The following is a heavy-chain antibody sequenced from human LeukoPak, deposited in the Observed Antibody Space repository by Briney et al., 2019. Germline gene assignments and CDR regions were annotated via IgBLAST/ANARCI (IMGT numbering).Heavy chain of an antibody. CDR3: ARGRPDYYGSGSYFFRHYYYYYMDV. D-gene: IGHD3-10*01. V-gene: IGHV4-61*02. CDR1: GGSISSGSYY. Sequence: SETLSLTCTVSGGSISSGSYYWSWIRQPAGKGLEWIGRIYTSGSTNYNPSLKSRVTISVDTSKNQFSLKLSSVTAADTAVYYCARGRPDYYGSGSYFFRHYYYYYMDVWGKGTTVTVSS. CDR2: IYTSGST. J-gene: IGHJ6*03.